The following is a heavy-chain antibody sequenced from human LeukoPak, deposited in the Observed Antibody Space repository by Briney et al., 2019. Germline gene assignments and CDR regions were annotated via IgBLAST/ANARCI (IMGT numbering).Heavy chain of an antibody. J-gene: IGHJ6*03. Sequence: ASVKVSCKASGYTFTSYGISWVRQAPGQGLEWMGWISAYNGNTNYAQKLQRRVTMTTDTSTSTAYMALRSLRSDDTAVYYCARNALVIIPVYYYYYMDVWGKGTTVTVSS. D-gene: IGHD3/OR15-3a*01. CDR3: ARNALVIIPVYYYYYMDV. CDR2: ISAYNGNT. V-gene: IGHV1-18*01. CDR1: GYTFTSYG.